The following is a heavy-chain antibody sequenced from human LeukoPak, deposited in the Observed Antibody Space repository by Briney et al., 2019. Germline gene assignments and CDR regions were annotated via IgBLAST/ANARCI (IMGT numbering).Heavy chain of an antibody. CDR3: ARRKPFDSRSEAFDI. V-gene: IGHV3-7*01. CDR2: IKQDGSEK. CDR1: GFTFSSYW. D-gene: IGHD6-6*01. Sequence: GGSLRLSCAASGFTFSSYWMSWVRQAPGKGLEWVANIKQDGSEKYYVDSVKGRFTISRDNAKNSLYLQMNSLRAEDTAVYYCARRKPFDSRSEAFDIWGQGTMVTVSS. J-gene: IGHJ3*02.